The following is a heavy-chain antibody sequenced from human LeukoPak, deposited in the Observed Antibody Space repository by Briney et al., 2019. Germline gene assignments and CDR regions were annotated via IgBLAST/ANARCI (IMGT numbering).Heavy chain of an antibody. CDR2: MSDDGSNK. CDR3: ARAGTMIRGDPDSFDI. D-gene: IGHD3-10*01. V-gene: IGHV3-30*04. J-gene: IGHJ3*02. Sequence: PGGSLRLSCAASGFTFSSYAMHWVRQAPGKGLEWVAVMSDDGSNKYYADSVKGRFTISRDNSKNTLYLQMDSLRAEDTAVYCCARAGTMIRGDPDSFDIWGQGTMVTVSS. CDR1: GFTFSSYA.